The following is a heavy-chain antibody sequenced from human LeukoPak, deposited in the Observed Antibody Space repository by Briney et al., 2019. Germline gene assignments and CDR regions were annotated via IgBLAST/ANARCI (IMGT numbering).Heavy chain of an antibody. J-gene: IGHJ5*02. Sequence: SETLSLTCTVSGGSISSRPYYWGWIRQPPGKGLEWIGSSGTTHYNPSLESRVTISVDTSKNQFSLKLASVTAADTAIYYCAKGAGGFSYYNWFDPWGQGTLVTVSS. CDR2: SGTT. V-gene: IGHV4-39*07. D-gene: IGHD5-18*01. CDR1: GGSISSRPYY. CDR3: AKGAGGFSYYNWFDP.